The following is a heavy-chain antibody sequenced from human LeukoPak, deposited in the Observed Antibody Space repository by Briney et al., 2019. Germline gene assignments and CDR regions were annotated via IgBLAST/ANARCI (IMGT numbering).Heavy chain of an antibody. CDR1: GFTFSNAW. Sequence: GGSLRLSCAASGFTFSNAWMSWVRKAPGKGLEWVGRIKSKTDGGTTDYTAPVKGRFTISRDDSKNTLYLQMNSLRAEDTAVYYCAKDSIRAGSGSYLGDWGQGTLVTVSS. J-gene: IGHJ4*02. CDR2: IKSKTDGGTT. CDR3: AKDSIRAGSGSYLGD. V-gene: IGHV3-15*01. D-gene: IGHD3-10*01.